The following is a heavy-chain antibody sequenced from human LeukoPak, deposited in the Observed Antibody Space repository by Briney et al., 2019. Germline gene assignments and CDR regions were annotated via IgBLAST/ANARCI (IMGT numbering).Heavy chain of an antibody. CDR2: ISYDGSNK. J-gene: IGHJ4*02. Sequence: GGSLRLSCAASGFTFSSYAMSWVRQAPGKGLEWVAVISYDGSNKYYADSVKGRFTISRDNSKNTLYLQMNSLRAEDTAVYYCARDSAVGIFGVVYYWGQGTLVTVSS. CDR3: ARDSAVGIFGVVYY. V-gene: IGHV3-30-3*01. D-gene: IGHD3-3*01. CDR1: GFTFSSYA.